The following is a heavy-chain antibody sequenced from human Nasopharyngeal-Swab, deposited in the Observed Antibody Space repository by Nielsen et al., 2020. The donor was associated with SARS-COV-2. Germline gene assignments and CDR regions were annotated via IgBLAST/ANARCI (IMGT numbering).Heavy chain of an antibody. J-gene: IGHJ6*02. CDR2: IYFSGST. V-gene: IGHV4-59*13. CDR1: NGSINSYY. Sequence: LRLSCTVSNGSINSYYWSWIRQPPGKGLEWIGYIYFSGSTSYNPSLKSRVTMSVDTSKNQFSLNLTSVTAADTAVYYFARVALGSYLRGRGMDVWGQGTTVTVSS. D-gene: IGHD3-16*02. CDR3: ARVALGSYLRGRGMDV.